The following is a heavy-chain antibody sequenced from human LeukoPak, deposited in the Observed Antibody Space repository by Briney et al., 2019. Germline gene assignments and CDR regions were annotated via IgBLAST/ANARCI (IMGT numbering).Heavy chain of an antibody. CDR3: ARHSNPFLEWLTNWFDP. CDR1: GGSISSSSYY. Sequence: TSETLSLTCTVSGGSISSSSYYWGWIRQPPGKGLEWIGSIYYSGSTYYNPSLKSRVTISVDTSKNQFSLKLSSVTAADTAVYYCARHSNPFLEWLTNWFDPWGQGTLVTVSS. J-gene: IGHJ5*02. CDR2: IYYSGST. D-gene: IGHD3-3*02. V-gene: IGHV4-39*01.